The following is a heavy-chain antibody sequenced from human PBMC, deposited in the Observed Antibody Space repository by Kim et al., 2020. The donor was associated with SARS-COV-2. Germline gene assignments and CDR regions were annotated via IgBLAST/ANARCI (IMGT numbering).Heavy chain of an antibody. Sequence: SETLSLTCTVSGGSISSYYWSWIRQPPGKGLEWIGYIYYSGSTNYNPSLKSRVTISVDTSKNQFSLKLSSVTAADTAVYYCARDREGYSSGWYVDYWGQG. CDR3: ARDREGYSSGWYVDY. CDR2: IYYSGST. CDR1: GGSISSYY. D-gene: IGHD6-19*01. J-gene: IGHJ4*02. V-gene: IGHV4-59*01.